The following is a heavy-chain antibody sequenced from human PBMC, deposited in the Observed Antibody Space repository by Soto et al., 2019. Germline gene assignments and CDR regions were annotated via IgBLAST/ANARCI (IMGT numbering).Heavy chain of an antibody. J-gene: IGHJ5*02. V-gene: IGHV4-38-2*02. D-gene: IGHD6-13*01. CDR2: VCHSGNI. CDR1: GYRVSSVSC. Sequence: ETFSVTCTVSGYRVSSVSCWGWLRQSPEKGLEWIGRVCHSGNIYYSPSLKRRVTISLDTAKHQFSLTLSSVPDADTALYDVVRGVGTYSISRGRVDPWAQGARVSVS. CDR3: VRGVGTYSISRGRVDP.